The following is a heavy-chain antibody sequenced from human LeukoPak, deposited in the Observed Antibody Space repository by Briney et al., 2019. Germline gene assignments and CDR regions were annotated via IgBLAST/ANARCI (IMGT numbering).Heavy chain of an antibody. Sequence: GGSLRLSCVASGVTLSNYAMSWARQAPGKGLEWVSGISSSGSGGNTYYADSVKGRFTISRDNSKNTLYLQMNSLRAEDTAVYYCAKGGSYYADAFDIWGQGTMVTVSS. CDR3: AKGGSYYADAFDI. V-gene: IGHV3-23*01. CDR2: ISSSGSGGNT. CDR1: GVTLSNYA. D-gene: IGHD1-26*01. J-gene: IGHJ3*02.